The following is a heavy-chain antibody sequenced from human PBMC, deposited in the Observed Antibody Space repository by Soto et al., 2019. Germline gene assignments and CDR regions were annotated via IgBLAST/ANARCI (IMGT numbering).Heavy chain of an antibody. CDR3: ARGSDYTSSFDY. J-gene: IGHJ4*02. CDR2: INHSGTT. CDR1: GGSFSGYT. D-gene: IGHD3-16*01. Sequence: QVQLQQWGAGLLKPLETLSLTCAVYGGSFSGYTWIWIRQPPGKGLEWIGEINHSGTTNHNPSLKSRVIISVDTSKKQFSLRLTSVTAADTAVYYCARGSDYTSSFDYWGQGTLVTVSS. V-gene: IGHV4-34*01.